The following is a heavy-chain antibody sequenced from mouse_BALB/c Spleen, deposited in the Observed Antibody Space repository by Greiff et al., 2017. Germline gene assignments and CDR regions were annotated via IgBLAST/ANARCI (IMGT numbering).Heavy chain of an antibody. Sequence: EVQGVESGGGLVKPGGSLKLSCAASGFTFSSYAMSWVRRSPEKRLEWVAEISSGGSYTYYPDTVTGRFTISRDNAKNTLYLEMSSLRSEDTAMYYCARDLGYFDYWGQGTTLTVSS. J-gene: IGHJ2*01. CDR2: ISSGGSYT. CDR1: GFTFSSYA. D-gene: IGHD4-1*01. V-gene: IGHV5-9-4*01. CDR3: ARDLGYFDY.